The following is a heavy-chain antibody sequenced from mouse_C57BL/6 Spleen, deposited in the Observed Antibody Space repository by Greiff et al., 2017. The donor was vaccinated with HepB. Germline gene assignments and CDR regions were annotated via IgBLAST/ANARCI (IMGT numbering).Heavy chain of an antibody. V-gene: IGHV1-81*01. D-gene: IGHD2-3*01. CDR2: IYPRSGNT. CDR3: ARGGDGSHFDY. J-gene: IGHJ2*01. Sequence: QVHVKQSGAELARPGASVKLSCKASGYTFTSYGISWVKQRTGQGLEWIGEIYPRSGNTYYNEKFKGKATLTADKSSSTAYMELRSLTSEDSAVYFCARGGDGSHFDYWGQGTTLTVSS. CDR1: GYTFTSYG.